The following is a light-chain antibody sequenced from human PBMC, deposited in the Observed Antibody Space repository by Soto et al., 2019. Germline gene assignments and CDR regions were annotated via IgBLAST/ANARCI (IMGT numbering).Light chain of an antibody. J-gene: IGKJ4*01. CDR1: QSVLYSSNNKNY. Sequence: DIVMTQSPDSLAVSLGERATINCKSSQSVLYSSNNKNYLAWYQQKPGQPPKPLIYWASTRESGVPDRFSGSGSGTDFTLTISSLQAEDVAVYYCQQYYSTPHTFGGGTKVEIK. CDR2: WAS. V-gene: IGKV4-1*01. CDR3: QQYYSTPHT.